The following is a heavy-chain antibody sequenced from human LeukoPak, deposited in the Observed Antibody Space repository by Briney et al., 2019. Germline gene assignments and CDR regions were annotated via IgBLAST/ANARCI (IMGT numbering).Heavy chain of an antibody. V-gene: IGHV3-23*01. CDR2: ISGGGGST. J-gene: IGHJ5*02. CDR1: EFTFSNYA. Sequence: PGGSLRLSCAASEFTFSNYAMNWVRQAPGTGLEWVSGISGGGGSTYYADSVKGRFTISRDNSKNTLYLQMDSLRAEDTALYYCAKGSGINHYHWIDPWGQGTLVTVSS. CDR3: AKGSGINHYHWIDP. D-gene: IGHD1-14*01.